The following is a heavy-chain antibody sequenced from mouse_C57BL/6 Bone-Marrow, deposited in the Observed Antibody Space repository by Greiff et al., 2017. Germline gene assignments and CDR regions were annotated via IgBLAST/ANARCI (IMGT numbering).Heavy chain of an antibody. CDR1: GFSLTSYG. CDR2: IWSGGST. Sequence: VQLVESGPGLVQPSQSLSITCTVSGFSLTSYGVHWVRQSPGKGLEWLGVIWSGGSTDYNAAFISRLSISKDNSKSQVFFKMNSLQADDTAIYYCARRITTVVADYYAMDYWGQGTSVTVSS. CDR3: ARRITTVVADYYAMDY. V-gene: IGHV2-2*01. D-gene: IGHD1-1*01. J-gene: IGHJ4*01.